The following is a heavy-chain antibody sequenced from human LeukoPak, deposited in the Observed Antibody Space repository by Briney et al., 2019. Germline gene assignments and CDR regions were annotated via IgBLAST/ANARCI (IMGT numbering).Heavy chain of an antibody. CDR3: AKGTVRFLEWGQRGYFDY. V-gene: IGHV3-23*01. CDR1: GFTFDIFG. D-gene: IGHD3-3*01. CDR2: ISTTLDNT. J-gene: IGHJ4*02. Sequence: GGSLRLSCAASGFTFDIFGMNWVRQAPGKGLEWVSSISTTLDNTYYADSVKGRFTISRDNSIKTLYLQMDSLRADDTAIYYCAKGTVRFLEWGQRGYFDYWGQGALVTASS.